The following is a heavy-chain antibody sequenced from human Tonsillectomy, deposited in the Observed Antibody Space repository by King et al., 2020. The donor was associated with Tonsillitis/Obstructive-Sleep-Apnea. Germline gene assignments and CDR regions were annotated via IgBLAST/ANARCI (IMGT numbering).Heavy chain of an antibody. D-gene: IGHD3-22*01. J-gene: IGHJ4*02. V-gene: IGHV3-30*18. CDR1: GFTFSSYG. CDR2: ISYDGSNK. CDR3: EKGQYYYDSSNQRWCYFDY. Sequence: VQLVESGGGVVQPGRSLRLSCAASGFTFSSYGMHWVRQAPGKGLEWVAVISYDGSNKYYADSGKGRFTIPRDNSKNTLYLQMNSLRAEDTAVYYCEKGQYYYDSSNQRWCYFDYWGQGTLVTVSS.